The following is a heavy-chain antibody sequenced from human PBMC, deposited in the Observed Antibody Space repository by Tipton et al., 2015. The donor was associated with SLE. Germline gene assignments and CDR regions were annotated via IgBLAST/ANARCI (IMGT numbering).Heavy chain of an antibody. V-gene: IGHV4-61*01. D-gene: IGHD3-22*01. CDR3: ARPGLSGSGYYSPFDY. CDR2: IYYSGST. Sequence: TLSLTCTVSGGSISSGSYYWSWIRHPPGKGLEWIGYIYYSGSTNYNPSLKSRVTISVDTSKNQFSLKLSSVTAVDTAVYYCARPGLSGSGYYSPFDYWGQGTLVTVSS. J-gene: IGHJ4*02. CDR1: GGSISSGSYY.